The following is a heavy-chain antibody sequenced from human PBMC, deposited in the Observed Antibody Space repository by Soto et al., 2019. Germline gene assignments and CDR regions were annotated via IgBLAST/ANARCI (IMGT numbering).Heavy chain of an antibody. CDR3: ARLQHSAFDY. Sequence: SETLSLTCTVSGGSISSGGYYWSWIRQHPGKGLEWIGYIYYSGSTYYNPSLKSRVTISVDTSKNQFSLKLSSVTAADTAVYYCARLQHSAFDYWGQRTLVTVSS. J-gene: IGHJ4*02. CDR2: IYYSGST. CDR1: GGSISSGGYY. V-gene: IGHV4-31*03.